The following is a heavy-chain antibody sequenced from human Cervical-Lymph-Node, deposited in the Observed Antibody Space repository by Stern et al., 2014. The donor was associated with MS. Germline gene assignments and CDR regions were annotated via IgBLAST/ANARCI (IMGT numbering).Heavy chain of an antibody. CDR1: GYTFTSYY. Sequence: MQLVESGAEVKKPGASVKVSCKASGYTFTSYYMHWVRQAPGQGLEWMGIINPSGGSTSYAQKFQGRVTMTRDTSTSTVYMELSSLRSEDTAVYYCARTRVAGPYYYYGMDVWGQGTTVTVSS. D-gene: IGHD1-14*01. CDR2: INPSGGST. V-gene: IGHV1-46*03. J-gene: IGHJ6*02. CDR3: ARTRVAGPYYYYGMDV.